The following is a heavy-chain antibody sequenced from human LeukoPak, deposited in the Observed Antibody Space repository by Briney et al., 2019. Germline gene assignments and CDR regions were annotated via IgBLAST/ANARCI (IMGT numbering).Heavy chain of an antibody. CDR1: GGSISSSNW. V-gene: IGHV4-4*02. CDR3: ARVKQNYFDY. J-gene: IGHJ4*02. CDR2: IYYSGST. Sequence: SETLSLTCGVSGGSISSSNWWSWVRQPPGKGLEWIGYIYYSGSTNYNPSLKSRVTISVDTSKNQFSLKLSSVTAADTAVYYCARVKQNYFDYWGQGTLVTVSS.